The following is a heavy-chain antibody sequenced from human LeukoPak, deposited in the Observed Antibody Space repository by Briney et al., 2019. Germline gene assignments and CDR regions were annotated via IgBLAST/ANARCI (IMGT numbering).Heavy chain of an antibody. CDR1: GFTFRSFA. CDR3: ARDSGQAATYYYMDV. Sequence: PGRSLRLSCAASGFTFRSFAMHWVRQAPGKGLEWVADISFDGSFRYYADSVKGRFTISRDNSKNTLYLQINSLRAEDTAVYYCARDSGQAATYYYMDVWGKGTTVTISS. J-gene: IGHJ6*03. V-gene: IGHV3-30*03. CDR2: ISFDGSFR. D-gene: IGHD6-25*01.